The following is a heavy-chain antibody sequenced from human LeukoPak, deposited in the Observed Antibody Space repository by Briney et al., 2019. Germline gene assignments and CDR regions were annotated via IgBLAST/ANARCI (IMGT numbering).Heavy chain of an antibody. CDR3: ARLGGVIVDAFDI. D-gene: IGHD3-16*02. J-gene: IGHJ3*02. CDR2: IYYTGST. CDR1: DGSVSISSYY. V-gene: IGHV4-39*02. Sequence: SETLSLTCTVSDGSVSISSYYWGWILQPPGRGLEWIGSIYYTGSTYYNPSLKSRVTISVDTSKNHFSLKLSSVTAADTAVYYCARLGGVIVDAFDIWGQGTMVTVSS.